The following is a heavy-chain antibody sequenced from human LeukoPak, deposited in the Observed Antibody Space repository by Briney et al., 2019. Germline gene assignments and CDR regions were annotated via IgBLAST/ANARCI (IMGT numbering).Heavy chain of an antibody. V-gene: IGHV1-24*01. J-gene: IGHJ4*02. CDR3: ATEGHYYDSSGYYCFDY. Sequence: ASVKVSCKVSGYTLTELSMHWVRQAPGKGLEWMGGFDPEDGETIYAQKFQGRVTMIEDTSTDTAYMELSSLRSEDTAVYYCATEGHYYDSSGYYCFDYWGQGTLVTVSS. D-gene: IGHD3-22*01. CDR1: GYTLTELS. CDR2: FDPEDGET.